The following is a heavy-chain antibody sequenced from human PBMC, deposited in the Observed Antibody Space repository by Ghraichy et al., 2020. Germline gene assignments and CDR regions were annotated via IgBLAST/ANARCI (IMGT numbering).Heavy chain of an antibody. CDR3: AREYSSSLDY. J-gene: IGHJ4*02. D-gene: IGHD6-6*01. CDR1: GGSISSYY. Sequence: SETLSLTCTVSGGSISSYYWSWIRQPPGKGLEWIGYIYYSGSTNYNPSLKSQVTISVDTSKNQFSLKLSSVTAADTAVYYCAREYSSSLDYWGQGTLVTVSS. CDR2: IYYSGST. V-gene: IGHV4-59*01.